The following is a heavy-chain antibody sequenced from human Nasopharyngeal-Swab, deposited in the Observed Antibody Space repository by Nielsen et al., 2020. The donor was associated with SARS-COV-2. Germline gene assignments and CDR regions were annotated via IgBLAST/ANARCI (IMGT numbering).Heavy chain of an antibody. CDR3: AHIRAPDYDFWSGYSFYYYYGMDV. V-gene: IGHV2-5*02. D-gene: IGHD3-3*01. Sequence: SGPTLVKPTQTLTLTCTFSGFSLSTSGVGVGWIRQPPGKALEWLALIYWDDDKRYSPSLKSRLTITKDTSKNQVVLTMTNMDPVDTATYYCAHIRAPDYDFWSGYSFYYYYGMDVWGQGTTVTVSS. CDR2: IYWDDDK. CDR1: GFSLSTSGVG. J-gene: IGHJ6*02.